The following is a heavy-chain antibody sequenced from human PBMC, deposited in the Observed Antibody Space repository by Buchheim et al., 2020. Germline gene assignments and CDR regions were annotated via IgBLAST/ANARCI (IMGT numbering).Heavy chain of an antibody. D-gene: IGHD3-22*01. V-gene: IGHV4-4*07. Sequence: QVQLQESGPGLVKPSETLSLTCTVSGGSINSYYWNWVRQPAGKGLEWIGRIYSSGSTNYNPSLKSRVTVSVDTSKNQFSLKLSSVTAADTAVYYCARAQSYYYDNSGYFNWFDPWGQGTL. CDR1: GGSINSYY. J-gene: IGHJ5*02. CDR2: IYSSGST. CDR3: ARAQSYYYDNSGYFNWFDP.